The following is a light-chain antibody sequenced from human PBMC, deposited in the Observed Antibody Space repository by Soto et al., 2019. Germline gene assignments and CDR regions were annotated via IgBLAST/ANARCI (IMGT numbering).Light chain of an antibody. J-gene: IGKJ5*01. Sequence: IVLPQSPGTLSLSPGERATLSCRASQSVSNNYLAWYQLKPGQAPRLLIYGASSRATGIPDRFGGSGSGTDFTLTISKLEPEDFAVYYCQQYGSSLITFGQGTRLEIK. CDR2: GAS. CDR3: QQYGSSLIT. CDR1: QSVSNNY. V-gene: IGKV3-20*01.